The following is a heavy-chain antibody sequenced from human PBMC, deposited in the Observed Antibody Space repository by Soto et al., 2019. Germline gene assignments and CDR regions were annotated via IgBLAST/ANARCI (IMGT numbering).Heavy chain of an antibody. CDR1: GFTFSNAW. D-gene: IGHD3-9*01. J-gene: IGHJ4*02. CDR3: TTGYLRYFDWLLAFDY. V-gene: IGHV3-15*07. CDR2: IKSKTDGGTT. Sequence: EVQLVESGGGLVKPGGALRLSCAASGFTFSNAWMDWVRQAPWKGLEWVGRIKSKTDGGTTEYAAPVKGRFTISRDDSKNTLYLQMNSLKNDDTAVYYYTTGYLRYFDWLLAFDYWGQGTLVTPSS.